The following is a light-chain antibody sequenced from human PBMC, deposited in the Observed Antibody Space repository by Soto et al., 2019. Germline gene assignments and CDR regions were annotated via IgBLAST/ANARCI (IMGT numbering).Light chain of an antibody. CDR2: DAS. CDR3: QQYNSYST. CDR1: QSISSW. J-gene: IGKJ2*01. V-gene: IGKV1-5*01. Sequence: DIQMTQSPSTLSASVGDRVTITCRASQSISSWLAWYQQKPGKAPKLLIYDASSLESGVPSRFSGSVSGTEFTITISSLQADDFATYYCQQYNSYSTFGQGTKLEIK.